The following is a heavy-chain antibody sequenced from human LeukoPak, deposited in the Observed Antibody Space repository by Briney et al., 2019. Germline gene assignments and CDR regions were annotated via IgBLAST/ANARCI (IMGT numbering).Heavy chain of an antibody. CDR3: ARDSGTTGEVNFDP. CDR1: GVSISSYY. CDR2: IYSSGS. J-gene: IGHJ5*02. V-gene: IGHV4-4*07. Sequence: PSETLSLTCTVSGVSISSYYLSWVRQPAGKGLEWVGRIYSSGSNYNPSLKRRGTISADTATNQVSLTLSSVTAADTAVYYCARDSGTTGEVNFDPWGQGTLVTVSS. D-gene: IGHD3-10*01.